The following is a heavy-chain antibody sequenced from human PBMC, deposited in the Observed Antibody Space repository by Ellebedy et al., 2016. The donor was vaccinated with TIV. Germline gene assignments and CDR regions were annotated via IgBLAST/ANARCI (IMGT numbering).Heavy chain of an antibody. Sequence: GESLKISXAASGLTFSSEWMSWVRQTPGKGLEWVANIKQDGGETYYVDSVKGRFTISRDNRENSLFLQMHSLRTEDTALYYCAKDAPNGSIDNWGQGTLVTVSS. CDR1: GLTFSSEW. CDR3: AKDAPNGSIDN. J-gene: IGHJ4*02. V-gene: IGHV3-7*03. D-gene: IGHD6-13*01. CDR2: IKQDGGET.